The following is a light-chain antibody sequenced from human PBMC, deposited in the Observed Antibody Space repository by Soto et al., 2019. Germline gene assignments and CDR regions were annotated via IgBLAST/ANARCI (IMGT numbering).Light chain of an antibody. CDR1: SSDVGGYNY. J-gene: IGLJ1*01. CDR3: SSYTSSSTPYV. V-gene: IGLV2-14*01. Sequence: QSVLTQPASVSGSPGQSITISCTRTSSDVGGYNYVSWYQQHPGKAPKLMIYDVSNRPSGVSNRFSGSKSGNTASLTISGLQAEDEADYYCSSYTSSSTPYVFGTGTKATVL. CDR2: DVS.